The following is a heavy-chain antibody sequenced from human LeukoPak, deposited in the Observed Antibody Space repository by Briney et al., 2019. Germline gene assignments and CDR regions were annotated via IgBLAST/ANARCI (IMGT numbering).Heavy chain of an antibody. V-gene: IGHV3-53*01. CDR1: GFTVSNNY. CDR3: ARGVMAYPAPFDY. Sequence: GGSLRLCCAASGFTVSNNYMSWVRQAPGKGLEWVSVIYTGGSTYYADSVKGRFTISRDNSKNTLYLQMNSLRAEDTAVYYCARGVMAYPAPFDYWGQGTLVTVSS. J-gene: IGHJ4*02. CDR2: IYTGGST. D-gene: IGHD3-10*01.